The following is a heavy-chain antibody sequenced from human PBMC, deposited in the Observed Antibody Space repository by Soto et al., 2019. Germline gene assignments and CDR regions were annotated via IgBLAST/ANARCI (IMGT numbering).Heavy chain of an antibody. CDR2: INSDGSKT. D-gene: IGHD5-12*01. Sequence: EVQLVESGGTLVQPGGSLRLSCAASGFIFSTFWLHWVRQAPGKGLEWVSRINSDGSKTTYADSVKGRFTISRDNAKNTVYLQRNSLRGEDTAVYYCATVATNSYNWLDPWGQGTLVTASS. J-gene: IGHJ5*02. CDR3: ATVATNSYNWLDP. CDR1: GFIFSTFW. V-gene: IGHV3-74*01.